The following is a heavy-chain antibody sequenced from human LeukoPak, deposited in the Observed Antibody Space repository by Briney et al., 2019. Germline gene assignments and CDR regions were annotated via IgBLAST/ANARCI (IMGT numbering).Heavy chain of an antibody. CDR1: GGPISSSSYY. D-gene: IGHD5-18*01. CDR3: ARIQLYYYGMDV. J-gene: IGHJ6*02. CDR2: IYYSGTT. Sequence: SETLSLTCTVSGGPISSSSYYWGWIRQPPGKGLGWIGTIYYSGTTYYNPSLKSRVTISVDTSKNQFSLKLSSVTAADTAVYYCARIQLYYYGMDVWGQGTTVTVSS. V-gene: IGHV4-39*01.